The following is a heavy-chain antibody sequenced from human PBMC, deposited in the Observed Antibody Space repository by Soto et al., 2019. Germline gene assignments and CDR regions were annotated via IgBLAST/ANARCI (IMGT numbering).Heavy chain of an antibody. CDR1: GFTFSSYA. CDR2: ISGSGGST. D-gene: IGHD6-25*01. Sequence: PGGSLRLSCAASGFTFSSYAMSWVRQAPGKGLEWVSAISGSGGSTYYADSVKGRFTISRDNSKNTLYLQMNSLRAEDTAVYYCAKDAVVYSGFRCCFDSWGQGTRVTVGS. V-gene: IGHV3-23*01. CDR3: AKDAVVYSGFRCCFDS. J-gene: IGHJ5*02.